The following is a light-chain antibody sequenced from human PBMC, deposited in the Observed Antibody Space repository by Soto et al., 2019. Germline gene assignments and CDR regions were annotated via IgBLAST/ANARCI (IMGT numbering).Light chain of an antibody. Sequence: QSALTQPASVSGSPGQSITISCTGTSSDVGAYNYVSWYQQHPAKAPKLVIYEVSNRPSGVSNRFSGSKSGDTASLTISGLQAVDEADYYCSSFTSSNTWVFGGGTKLPVL. CDR2: EVS. CDR3: SSFTSSNTWV. V-gene: IGLV2-14*01. J-gene: IGLJ3*02. CDR1: SSDVGAYNY.